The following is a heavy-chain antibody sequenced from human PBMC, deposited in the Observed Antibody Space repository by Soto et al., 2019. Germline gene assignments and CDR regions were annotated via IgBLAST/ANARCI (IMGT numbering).Heavy chain of an antibody. Sequence: GWSLRLSCAASGFTFDDYAMHWVRQAPGKGLEWVSGISWNSGSIGYADSVKGRFTISRDNAKDSLYLQMNSLRAEDTALYYCATEYYYGSGRSYGMDVWGQGTTVTVS. CDR3: ATEYYYGSGRSYGMDV. CDR2: ISWNSGSI. V-gene: IGHV3-9*01. D-gene: IGHD3-10*01. CDR1: GFTFDDYA. J-gene: IGHJ6*02.